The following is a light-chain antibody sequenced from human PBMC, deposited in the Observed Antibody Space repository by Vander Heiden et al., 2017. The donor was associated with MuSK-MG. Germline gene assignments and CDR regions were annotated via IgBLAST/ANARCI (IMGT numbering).Light chain of an antibody. CDR2: DNN. J-gene: IGLJ1*01. Sequence: QSVLTQPPSVSAAPGQKVTISCSGSSSNIGNNYVSWYQQLPGTAPKLLSYDNNKRPSGIPDRFSGSKSGTSATLGITGLQTGDEADYDCGTWDSSLSAGVFGTGTKVTVL. CDR3: GTWDSSLSAGV. V-gene: IGLV1-51*01. CDR1: SSNIGNNY.